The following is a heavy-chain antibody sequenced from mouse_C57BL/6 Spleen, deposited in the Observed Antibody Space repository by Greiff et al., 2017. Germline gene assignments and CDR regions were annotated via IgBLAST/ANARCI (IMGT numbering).Heavy chain of an antibody. D-gene: IGHD2-14*01. CDR2: ISSGGSYT. CDR1: GFTFSSYG. CDR3: ANRFVDVDYMDY. J-gene: IGHJ4*01. Sequence: EVKLVESGGDLVKPGGSLKLSCAASGFTFSSYGMSWVRQTPDKRLEWVATISSGGSYTYYPDSVKGRVTISIDNAKNTLYLQMCSQKSEDTAVYYCANRFVDVDYMDYWGQGTSVTVSS. V-gene: IGHV5-6*02.